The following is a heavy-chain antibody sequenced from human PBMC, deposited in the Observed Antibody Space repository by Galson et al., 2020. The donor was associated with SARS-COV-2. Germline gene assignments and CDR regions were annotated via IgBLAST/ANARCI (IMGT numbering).Heavy chain of an antibody. J-gene: IGHJ6*02. V-gene: IGHV3-53*01. CDR2: IYSGGST. D-gene: IGHD3-16*01. Sequence: GGSLTLSCAASGFTVSSNYMSWVRQAPGKGLEWVSVIYSGGSTYYADSVKGRFTISRDNSKNTLYLQMNSLRAEDTAVYYCARDLMIYGMDVWGQGTTVTVSS. CDR1: GFTVSSNY. CDR3: ARDLMIYGMDV.